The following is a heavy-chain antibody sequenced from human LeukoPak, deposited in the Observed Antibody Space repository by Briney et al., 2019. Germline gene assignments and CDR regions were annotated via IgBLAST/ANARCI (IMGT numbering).Heavy chain of an antibody. CDR3: AKGPESHNRPPRYYDFWSGTSYYYYGMDV. Sequence: PGGSLRLSCAASGFTFSSYAMSWVRQAPGKGLVWVSSISGSGDSTYYADSVKGRFTISRDNSKNTLYLQMNSLRAEDTAVYYCAKGPESHNRPPRYYDFWSGTSYYYYGMDVWGQGTTVTVSS. CDR1: GFTFSSYA. J-gene: IGHJ6*02. CDR2: ISGSGDST. V-gene: IGHV3-23*01. D-gene: IGHD3-3*01.